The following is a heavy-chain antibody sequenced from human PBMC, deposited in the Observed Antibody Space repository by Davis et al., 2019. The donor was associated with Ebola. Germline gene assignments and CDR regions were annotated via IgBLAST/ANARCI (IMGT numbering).Heavy chain of an antibody. CDR3: ARDGGSWSYYYGMDV. Sequence: GGSLRLSCAASGFTFSSYSMNWVRQAPGKGLEWVSSISSSSSYIYYADSVKGRFTISRDNAKNSLYLQMNSLRAEDTAVYYCARDGGSWSYYYGMDVWGQGTTVTVSS. J-gene: IGHJ6*02. V-gene: IGHV3-21*01. CDR2: ISSSSSYI. CDR1: GFTFSSYS. D-gene: IGHD2-15*01.